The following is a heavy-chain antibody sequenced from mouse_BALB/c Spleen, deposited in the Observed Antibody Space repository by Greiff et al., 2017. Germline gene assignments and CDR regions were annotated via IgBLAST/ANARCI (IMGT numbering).Heavy chain of an antibody. V-gene: IGHV5-12-2*01. Sequence: EVQGVESGGGLVQPGGSLKLSCAASGFTFSSYTMSWVRQTPEKRLEWVAYISNGGGSTYYPDTVKGRFTISRDNAKNTLYLQMSSLKSEDTAMYYCARQAIYYYGSSYFDYWGQGTTLTVSS. J-gene: IGHJ2*01. CDR3: ARQAIYYYGSSYFDY. CDR2: ISNGGGST. D-gene: IGHD1-1*01. CDR1: GFTFSSYT.